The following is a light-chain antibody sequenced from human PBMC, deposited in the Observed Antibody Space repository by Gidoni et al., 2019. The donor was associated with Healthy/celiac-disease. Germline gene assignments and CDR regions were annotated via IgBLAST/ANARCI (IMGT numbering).Light chain of an antibody. V-gene: IGKV3-15*01. CDR2: GAS. CDR3: QQYNNWPLT. Sequence: DIVMPPSPATLSVSPGERATLSCRASQSVSSNFAWYQQKPGQAPRLLIYGASTRATGIPARFSGSGSGTEFTLTISSLQSEDFAVYYCQQYNNWPLTFGGXTKVEIK. CDR1: QSVSSN. J-gene: IGKJ4*01.